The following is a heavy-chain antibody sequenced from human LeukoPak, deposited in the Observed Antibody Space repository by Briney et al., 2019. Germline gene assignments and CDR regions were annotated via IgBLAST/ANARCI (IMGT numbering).Heavy chain of an antibody. CDR3: ARVRQDSIAVAGIGPLEYFQH. Sequence: ASVKVSCKASGFTFTSSAMQWVRQARGQGLEWMGWINPNSGGTNYAQKFQGRVTMTRDTSISTAYMELSRLRSDDTAVYYCARVRQDSIAVAGIGPLEYFQHWGQGTLVTVSS. CDR1: GFTFTSSA. J-gene: IGHJ1*01. CDR2: INPNSGGT. V-gene: IGHV1-2*02. D-gene: IGHD6-19*01.